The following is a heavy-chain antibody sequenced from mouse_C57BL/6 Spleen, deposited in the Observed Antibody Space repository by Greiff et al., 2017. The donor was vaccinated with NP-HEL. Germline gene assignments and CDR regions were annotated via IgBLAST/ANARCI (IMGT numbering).Heavy chain of an antibody. CDR2: IDPSDSET. Sequence: QVQLQQPGAELVRPGSSVKLSCKASGYTFTSYWMHWVKQRPIQGLEWIGNIDPSDSETYYNQKFKDKATLTVDKSSSTAYMQLSSLTSEDSAVYYCARSGGTDWYFDVWGTGTTVTVSS. CDR1: GYTFTSYW. J-gene: IGHJ1*03. D-gene: IGHD4-1*01. CDR3: ARSGGTDWYFDV. V-gene: IGHV1-52*01.